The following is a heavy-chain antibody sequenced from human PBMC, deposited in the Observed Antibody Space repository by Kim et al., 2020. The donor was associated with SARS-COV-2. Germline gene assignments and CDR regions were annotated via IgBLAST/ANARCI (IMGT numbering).Heavy chain of an antibody. CDR3: ARGGDSLWFGELTNWFDP. Sequence: KSRVTISVDTSKNQFSLKLSSVTAADTAVYYCARGGDSLWFGELTNWFDPWGQGTLVTVSS. V-gene: IGHV4-59*09. D-gene: IGHD3-10*01. J-gene: IGHJ5*02.